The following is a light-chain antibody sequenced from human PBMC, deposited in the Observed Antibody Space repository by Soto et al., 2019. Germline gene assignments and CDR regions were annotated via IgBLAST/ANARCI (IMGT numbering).Light chain of an antibody. CDR2: GAS. CDR3: QRYGSSGT. J-gene: IGKJ1*01. CDR1: QSVSNNY. V-gene: IGKV3-20*01. Sequence: EIVLTQSPGTLSLSPGESSTLSCRASQSVSNNYLAWYQQKPGQAPRLLISGASNRATGIPDRFSGSGSGTDLTLTISRREPEDFAVYYYQRYGSSGTFGQGTKVDIK.